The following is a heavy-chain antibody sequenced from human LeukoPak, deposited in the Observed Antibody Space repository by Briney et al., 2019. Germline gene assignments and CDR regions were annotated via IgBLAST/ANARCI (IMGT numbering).Heavy chain of an antibody. J-gene: IGHJ4*02. CDR3: ARDQGGGGCSYGYDFDY. D-gene: IGHD5-18*01. Sequence: ASVRVSCAASGFTFTGYYMHWVRQAPGQGLEWVGWITPNSGGTNYAQTFQGRFTMTRDKSISTAYMELSRLRSDDTAGYYCARDQGGGGCSYGYDFDYWGQGTLVTVSS. CDR1: GFTFTGYY. V-gene: IGHV1-2*02. CDR2: ITPNSGGT.